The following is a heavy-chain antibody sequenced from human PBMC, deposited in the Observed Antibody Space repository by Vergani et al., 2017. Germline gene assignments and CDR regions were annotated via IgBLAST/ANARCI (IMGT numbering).Heavy chain of an antibody. D-gene: IGHD6-13*01. CDR1: GGSVSTSIGYY. Sequence: QVQLQESGPGLVKPSQTLSLSFTVSGGSVSTSIGYYWTWFRQPAGKTLEWIWGIFSSGTTNYNPSFKNRVTMSVDTSKNQFSLKLNAVTAADTAVYYCARGSRAEGGSGPDKWGQGTLVTVSS. J-gene: IGHJ4*02. V-gene: IGHV4-61*02. CDR2: IFSSGTT. CDR3: ARGSRAEGGSGPDK.